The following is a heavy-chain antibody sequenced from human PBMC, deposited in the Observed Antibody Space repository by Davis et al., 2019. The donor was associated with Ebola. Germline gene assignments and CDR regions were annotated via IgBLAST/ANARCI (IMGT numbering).Heavy chain of an antibody. CDR1: GYSLSSYG. CDR2: ISAYNGNT. D-gene: IGHD3-9*01. Sequence: ASVKVSCKASGYSLSSYGISWVRQAPGQGLEWMGWISAYNGNTNYAQKLQGRVTMTTDTSTSTAYMELRSLRSDDTAVYYCARGLLRYFDWSPILYGMDVWGKGTTVTVSS. J-gene: IGHJ6*04. CDR3: ARGLLRYFDWSPILYGMDV. V-gene: IGHV1-18*01.